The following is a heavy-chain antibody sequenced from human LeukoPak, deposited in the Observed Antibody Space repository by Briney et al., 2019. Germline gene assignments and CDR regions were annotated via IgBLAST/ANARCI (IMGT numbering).Heavy chain of an antibody. J-gene: IGHJ6*02. Sequence: KPGGSLRLSCAASGFTFSDYYMSWIRQAPGKGLEWIGYIYYSGSTYYNPSLKSRVTISVDTSKNQFSLKLSSVTAADTAVYYCARGPEYCGGDCYYYYGMDVWGQGTTVTVSS. CDR3: ARGPEYCGGDCYYYYGMDV. CDR2: IYYSGST. D-gene: IGHD2-21*02. V-gene: IGHV4-30-4*08. CDR1: GFTFSDYY.